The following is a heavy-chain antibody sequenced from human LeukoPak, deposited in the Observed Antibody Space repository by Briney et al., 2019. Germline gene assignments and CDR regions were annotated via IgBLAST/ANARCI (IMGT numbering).Heavy chain of an antibody. V-gene: IGHV1-2*06. D-gene: IGHD2-15*01. CDR1: GYTFTGYY. J-gene: IGHJ6*02. Sequence: ASVKVSCKASGYTFTGYYMHWVRQAPGQGLEWMGRINPNSGGTNYAQKFQGRVTMTRDTSISTAYMELSRLRSDDTAVYYCASGYCSGGSCYSAHYYGMDVWGQGTTVTVSS. CDR2: INPNSGGT. CDR3: ASGYCSGGSCYSAHYYGMDV.